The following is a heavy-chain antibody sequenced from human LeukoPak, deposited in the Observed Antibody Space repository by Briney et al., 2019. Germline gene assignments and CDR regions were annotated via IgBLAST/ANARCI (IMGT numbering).Heavy chain of an antibody. J-gene: IGHJ4*02. V-gene: IGHV3-30*04. CDR2: ISYDGSNK. CDR3: AKLGAYSSSWYGFCDY. CDR1: GFTFSSYA. D-gene: IGHD6-13*01. Sequence: GGSLRLSCAASGFTFSSYAMHWVRQAPGKGLEWVAVISYDGSNKYYADSVKGRFTISRDNSKNTLYLQMNSLRAEDTAVYYCAKLGAYSSSWYGFCDYWGQGTLVTVSS.